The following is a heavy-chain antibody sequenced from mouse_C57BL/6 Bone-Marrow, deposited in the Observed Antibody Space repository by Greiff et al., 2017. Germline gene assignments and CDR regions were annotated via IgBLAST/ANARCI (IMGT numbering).Heavy chain of an antibody. CDR3: ARMRLLYYFAY. D-gene: IGHD2-3*01. Sequence: QVQLQQPGAELVMPGASVKLSCTASGFTFTSYWMHWVKQRPGQGLEWIGEIDPSASYTNYNQTFKGKSTLTVDKSSSTAYMQLSSLTSEDSAVYYCARMRLLYYFAYWGQGTTLTVSS. V-gene: IGHV1-69*01. CDR1: GFTFTSYW. J-gene: IGHJ2*01. CDR2: IDPSASYT.